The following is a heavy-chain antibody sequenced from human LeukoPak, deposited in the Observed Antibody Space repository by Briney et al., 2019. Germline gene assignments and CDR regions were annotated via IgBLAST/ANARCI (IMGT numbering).Heavy chain of an antibody. CDR3: ARVSTSGVWDV. J-gene: IGHJ6*02. D-gene: IGHD3-10*01. CDR1: GGSISGINYY. CDR2: IYTTGSS. Sequence: SETLSLTCTVSGGSISGINYYWPSIRQPAGKVLEWIGRIYTTGSSNYNPSLKSRVTISVDTSNNQFSLKLSSVTAADTAVYYCARVSTSGVWDVWGQGTTVTVSS. V-gene: IGHV4-61*02.